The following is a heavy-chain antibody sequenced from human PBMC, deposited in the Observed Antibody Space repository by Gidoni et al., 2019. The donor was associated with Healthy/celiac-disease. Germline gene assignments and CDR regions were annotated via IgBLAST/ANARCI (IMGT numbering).Heavy chain of an antibody. CDR2: IYYSGST. J-gene: IGHJ4*02. CDR3: ARQGYFEDY. V-gene: IGHV4-39*01. CDR1: GGSISSSRYY. D-gene: IGHD3-22*01. Sequence: QLQLQESGPGLVKPSETLSLTCTVSGGSISSSRYYWGWIRQPPGKGLEWMGSIYYSGSTYYNPSLKSRVTISVDTSKNQFSRKLSSVTAADTAVYYCARQGYFEDYWGQGTLVTVSS.